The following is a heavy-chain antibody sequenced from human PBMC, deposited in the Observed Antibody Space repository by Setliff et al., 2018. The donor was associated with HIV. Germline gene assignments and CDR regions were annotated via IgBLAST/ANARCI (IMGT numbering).Heavy chain of an antibody. Sequence: ASVKVSCKASGYTFTGYYMHWVRQAPGQGLEWMGRINPNSGGTNYAQKFQGRVTMTRDTSISTAYMELSRLRSDDTAVYYCARADVSYYGSGSYLNWFDPWGRGTLVTVSS. J-gene: IGHJ5*02. CDR3: ARADVSYYGSGSYLNWFDP. D-gene: IGHD3-10*01. CDR2: INPNSGGT. V-gene: IGHV1-2*06. CDR1: GYTFTGYY.